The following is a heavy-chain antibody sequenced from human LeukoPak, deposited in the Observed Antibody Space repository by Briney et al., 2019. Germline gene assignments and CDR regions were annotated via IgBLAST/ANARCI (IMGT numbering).Heavy chain of an antibody. D-gene: IGHD3-9*01. CDR3: ASGLRYFDLYY. Sequence: SETLSLTCTVSGGSISSGSYYWSWIRQPAGKGLEWIGRIYTSGSTNYNPSLKSRVTISVDTSKNQFSLKLSSVTAADTDVYYCASGLRYFDLYYWGQGTLVTVSS. CDR1: GGSISSGSYY. V-gene: IGHV4-61*02. J-gene: IGHJ4*02. CDR2: IYTSGST.